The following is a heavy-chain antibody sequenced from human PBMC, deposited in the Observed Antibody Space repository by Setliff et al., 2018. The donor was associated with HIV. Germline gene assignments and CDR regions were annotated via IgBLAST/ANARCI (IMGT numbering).Heavy chain of an antibody. CDR3: ARARTIGVSAVFFDP. CDR1: GGSMSSGSYS. V-gene: IGHV4-61*09. CDR2: VYVAGTV. D-gene: IGHD3-3*01. J-gene: IGHJ5*02. Sequence: SETLSLTCSVSGGSMSSGSYSWTWLRQPAGKEPELIGQVYVAGTVIYNPSLASRLTISIVPSKNQFSLDLTSVTAADTGKYYCARARTIGVSAVFFDPWGQGIPVTVSS.